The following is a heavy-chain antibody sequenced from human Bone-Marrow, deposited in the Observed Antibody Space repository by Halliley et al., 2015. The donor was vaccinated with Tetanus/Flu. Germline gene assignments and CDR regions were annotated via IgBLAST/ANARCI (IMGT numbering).Heavy chain of an antibody. Sequence: TLSLTCRVSGGSISRGGFYWSWIRQYPGKGLEWIGYIYYRGSTYYSPSLRSRSTISVDTPKNQFSLKLISVTAADTAVYYCARAVDLGQGADESGGRERGAFDIWGQGTVVTVSS. CDR2: IYYRGST. J-gene: IGHJ3*02. V-gene: IGHV4-31*03. D-gene: IGHD2-15*01. CDR3: ARAVDLGQGADESGGRERGAFDI. CDR1: GGSISRGGFY.